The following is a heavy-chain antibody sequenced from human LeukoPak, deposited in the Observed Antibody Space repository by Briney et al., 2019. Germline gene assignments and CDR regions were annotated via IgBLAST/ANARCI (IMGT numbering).Heavy chain of an antibody. J-gene: IGHJ4*02. D-gene: IGHD6-13*01. CDR2: INSDGSTT. CDR1: GFTFSSYW. CDR3: ARAPYSSLYYFDY. V-gene: IGHV3-74*01. Sequence: QPGGSLRLSCAASGFTFSSYWMHWVRQAPGKGLVWVSRINSDGSTTSYADSVRGRFTISRDNAKNTLYLQMNSLRAEDTAVYYCARAPYSSLYYFDYWGQGTLVTVSS.